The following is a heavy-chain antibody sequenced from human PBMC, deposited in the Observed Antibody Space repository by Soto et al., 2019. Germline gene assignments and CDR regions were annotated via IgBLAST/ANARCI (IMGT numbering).Heavy chain of an antibody. CDR3: ARPKNHYYDSSGYYLYWFDP. V-gene: IGHV1-69*13. D-gene: IGHD3-22*01. J-gene: IGHJ5*02. Sequence: SVKVSCKASGGTFSSYAISWVRQAPGQGLEWMGGIIPIFGTANYAQKFQGRVTITADESTSTAYMELSSLRSEDTAVYYCARPKNHYYDSSGYYLYWFDPWGQGTLVTVS. CDR2: IIPIFGTA. CDR1: GGTFSSYA.